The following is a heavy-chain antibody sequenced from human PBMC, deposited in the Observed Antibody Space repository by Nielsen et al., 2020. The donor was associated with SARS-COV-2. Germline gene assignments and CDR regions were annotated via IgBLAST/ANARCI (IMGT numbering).Heavy chain of an antibody. CDR3: AKGYSSGDN. J-gene: IGHJ4*02. CDR2: ISCDGSQN. CDR1: GFTFSRYG. D-gene: IGHD6-19*01. V-gene: IGHV3-30*18. Sequence: GESLKISCAASGFTFSRYGMHWVRQAPGKGLEMVALISCDGSQNYYADSVKGRCTISRDNSKSTLYLQMNSLRAQDTAVYYCAKGYSSGDNWGQGTLVAVSS.